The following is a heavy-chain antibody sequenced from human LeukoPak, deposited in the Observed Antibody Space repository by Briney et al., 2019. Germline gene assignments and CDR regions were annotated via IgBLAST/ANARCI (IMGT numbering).Heavy chain of an antibody. D-gene: IGHD3-10*02. J-gene: IGHJ4*02. CDR3: ARVFGGAN. Sequence: SGTLSLTCAVSGGSITTTNWWTWVRQPPGKGLEWIGEIHHSGTTHYNPSLKTRVTISVDNSKNQFSLKLTSMTAADTAVYFCARVFGGANRGQGTLVTVSS. V-gene: IGHV4-4*02. CDR2: IHHSGTT. CDR1: GGSITTTNW.